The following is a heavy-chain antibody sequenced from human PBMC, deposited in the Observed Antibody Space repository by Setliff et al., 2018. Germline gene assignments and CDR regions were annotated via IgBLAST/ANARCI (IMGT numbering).Heavy chain of an antibody. D-gene: IGHD1-26*01. J-gene: IGHJ4*02. CDR3: ARTIVGGATRLDY. CDR1: GYTFTGYY. Sequence: GASVKVSCKASGYTFTGYYMHWVRQAPGQGLEWMGWINPNSGGTNYAQKFQGRVTMTRDTSISTAYMELNRLRSDDTAVYYCARTIVGGATRLDYWGLRLSWSPSPQ. CDR2: INPNSGGT. V-gene: IGHV1-2*02.